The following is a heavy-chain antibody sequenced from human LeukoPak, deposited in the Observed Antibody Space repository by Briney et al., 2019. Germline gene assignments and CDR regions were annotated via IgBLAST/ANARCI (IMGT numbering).Heavy chain of an antibody. CDR2: ISSSSSTI. D-gene: IGHD1-1*01. V-gene: IGHV3-48*01. CDR3: ARESAEIGTSMDV. J-gene: IGHJ6*03. CDR1: GFTFSTSS. Sequence: GGSLRLSCAGSGFTFSTSSMNWARQAPGKGLEWVSVISSSSSTIYYADSVEGRFTISRDNAKNSLYLQMNSLRAEDTAVDYCARESAEIGTSMDVWGKGNPVTVSS.